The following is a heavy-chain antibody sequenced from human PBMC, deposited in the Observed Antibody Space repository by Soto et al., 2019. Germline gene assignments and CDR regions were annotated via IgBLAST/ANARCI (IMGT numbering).Heavy chain of an antibody. D-gene: IGHD1-1*01. CDR1: GYAFTTYG. Sequence: QVHLVQSGAEVKKPGASVKVSCKGSGYAFTTYGITWVRQAPGQGLEWMGWISAHTGNTNYAQKLQGRVTVTRDTSTSTAYMEMRSQISDDTAVYYCARGRYGDYWGQGALVTVSS. CDR2: ISAHTGNT. CDR3: ARGRYGDY. J-gene: IGHJ4*02. V-gene: IGHV1-18*01.